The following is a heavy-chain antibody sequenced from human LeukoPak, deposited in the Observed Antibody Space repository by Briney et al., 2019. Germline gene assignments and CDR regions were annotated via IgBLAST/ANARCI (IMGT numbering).Heavy chain of an antibody. Sequence: SETLALTCAVSGYSISSGYYGGWIRQPPGKWLEWIGSIYHSGSTYYNPSLKSRVTIPVDSSKNQFSLKLTSVTAADTAVYYCARRKRWLRFSFVPWGQGTLVTVSS. D-gene: IGHD5-24*01. J-gene: IGHJ5*02. CDR2: IYHSGST. V-gene: IGHV4-38-2*01. CDR3: ARRKRWLRFSFVP. CDR1: GYSISSGYY.